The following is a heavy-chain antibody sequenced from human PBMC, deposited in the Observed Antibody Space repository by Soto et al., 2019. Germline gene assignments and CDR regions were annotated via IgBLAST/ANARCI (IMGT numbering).Heavy chain of an antibody. CDR3: AKDPCGGDCYWAGEFDY. CDR1: GFTFSSYA. J-gene: IGHJ4*02. V-gene: IGHV3-23*01. Sequence: PGGSLRLSCAASGFTFSSYAMSWVRQAPGKGLEWVSAISGSGGSTYYADSVKGRFTISRDNSKNTLYLQMNSLRAEDTAVYYCAKDPCGGDCYWAGEFDYWGQGTLVTVSS. CDR2: ISGSGGST. D-gene: IGHD2-21*01.